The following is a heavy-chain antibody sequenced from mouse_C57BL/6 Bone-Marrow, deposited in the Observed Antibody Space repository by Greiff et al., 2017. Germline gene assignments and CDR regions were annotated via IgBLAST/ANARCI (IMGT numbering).Heavy chain of an antibody. V-gene: IGHV5-4*01. CDR1: GFTFSSYA. Sequence: EVQLVESGGGLVKPGGSLKLSCAASGFTFSSYAMSWVRPTPDKRLEWVATISDGGSYTYYPDNVKGRFTISRDNAKNNLYLQMSHLKSEDTAMYYCARIRGWYFDVWGTGTTVTVSS. CDR3: ARIRGWYFDV. CDR2: ISDGGSYT. J-gene: IGHJ1*03.